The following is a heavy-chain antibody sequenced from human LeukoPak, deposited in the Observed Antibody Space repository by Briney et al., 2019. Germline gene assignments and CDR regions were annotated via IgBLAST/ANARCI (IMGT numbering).Heavy chain of an antibody. CDR3: ALGLVTDY. Sequence: NPSETLSLTCTVSGGSISSYYWSWVRQAPGKGLEWVSAIYSGGSTYYADSVKGRFTISRDNSKNTLYLQMNSLRVEDTAVYYCALGLVTDYWGQGTLVTVSS. J-gene: IGHJ4*02. CDR1: GGSISSYY. CDR2: IYSGGST. D-gene: IGHD3-9*01. V-gene: IGHV3-66*01.